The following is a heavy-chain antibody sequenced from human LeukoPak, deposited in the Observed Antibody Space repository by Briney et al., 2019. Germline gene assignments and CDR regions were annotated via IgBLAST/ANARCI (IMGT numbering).Heavy chain of an antibody. CDR2: FDPEDGET. J-gene: IGHJ3*02. CDR3: VPRYCSSTSCYSQDAFDI. D-gene: IGHD2-2*01. V-gene: IGHV1-24*01. CDR1: GYTLTELS. Sequence: ASVKVSCKVSGYTLTELSMHWVRQAPGKGLEWMGGFDPEDGETIYVQKFQGRVTMTEDTSTDTAYMELSSLRSEDTAVYYCVPRYCSSTSCYSQDAFDIWGQGTMVTVSS.